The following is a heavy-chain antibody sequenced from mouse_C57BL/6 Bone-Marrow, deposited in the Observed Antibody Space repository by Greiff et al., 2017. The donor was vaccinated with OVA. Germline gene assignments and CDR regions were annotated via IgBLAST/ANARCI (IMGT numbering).Heavy chain of an antibody. Sequence: VQLQQPGAELVKPGASVKLSCKASGYTFTSYWMQWVKQRPGQGLEWIGEIDPSDSYTNYNQKFKGKATLTVDTSSSTAYMQLSSLTSEDSAVYYCAREGDYDGDWYFDVWGTGTTVTVSS. J-gene: IGHJ1*03. CDR2: IDPSDSYT. CDR3: AREGDYDGDWYFDV. V-gene: IGHV1-50*01. CDR1: GYTFTSYW. D-gene: IGHD2-4*01.